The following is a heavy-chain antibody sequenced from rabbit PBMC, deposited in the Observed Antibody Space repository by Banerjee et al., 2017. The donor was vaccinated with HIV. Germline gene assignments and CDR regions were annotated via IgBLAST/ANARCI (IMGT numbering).Heavy chain of an antibody. Sequence: QQQLEESGGGLVKPGGTLTLTCKASGIDFSSDYYMCWVRQAPGKGLELIAWIYTGDGSTYYASWTKGRFTISKTSSTTVTLQMTSLTAADTATYFCAREGDDYAILTGFNLWGPGTLVTVS. CDR3: AREGDDYAILTGFNL. V-gene: IGHV1S45*01. CDR2: IYTGDGST. J-gene: IGHJ4*01. D-gene: IGHD2-1*01. CDR1: GIDFSSDYY.